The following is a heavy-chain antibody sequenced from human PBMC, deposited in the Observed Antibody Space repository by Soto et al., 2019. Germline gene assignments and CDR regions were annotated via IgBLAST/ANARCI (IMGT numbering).Heavy chain of an antibody. CDR3: ARFRGYDYYNF. J-gene: IGHJ4*02. Sequence: QLQLVESGGGLVKPGGSLRLSCAASGFTLSDYYMTWIRQAPGKGLEWVSDISISGTTIHYADSVRGRFTISRDNVKNSMGLQMNTLRAEATVVYYCARFRGYDYYNFWGQGTMVTVAS. V-gene: IGHV3-11*01. CDR1: GFTLSDYY. CDR2: ISISGTTI. D-gene: IGHD3-16*01.